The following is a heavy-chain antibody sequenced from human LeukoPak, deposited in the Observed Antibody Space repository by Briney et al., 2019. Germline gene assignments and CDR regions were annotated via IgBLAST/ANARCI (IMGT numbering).Heavy chain of an antibody. CDR3: ASSHSSGFYY. CDR2: IYTSGST. J-gene: IGHJ4*02. CDR1: GGFISSYY. D-gene: IGHD6-19*01. Sequence: PSETLSLTCTVSGGFISSYYWSWIRQPPGKGLEWIGYIYTSGSTNYNPSLKSRVTISVDTSKNQFSLKLSSVTAADTAVYYCASSHSSGFYYWGQGTLVTVSS. V-gene: IGHV4-4*09.